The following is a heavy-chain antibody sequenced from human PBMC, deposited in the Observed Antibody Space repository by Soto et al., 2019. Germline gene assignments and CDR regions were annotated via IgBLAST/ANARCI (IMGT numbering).Heavy chain of an antibody. Sequence: GGSLRLSCAASGFTFSSYAMHWVRQAPGKGLEWVAVISYDGSNKYYADSVKGRFTISRDNSKNTLYLQMNSLRAEDTAVYYCASETYLFVERPNFDYWGQGTLVTVSS. CDR2: ISYDGSNK. V-gene: IGHV3-30-3*01. J-gene: IGHJ4*02. CDR3: ASETYLFVERPNFDY. CDR1: GFTFSSYA. D-gene: IGHD2-21*01.